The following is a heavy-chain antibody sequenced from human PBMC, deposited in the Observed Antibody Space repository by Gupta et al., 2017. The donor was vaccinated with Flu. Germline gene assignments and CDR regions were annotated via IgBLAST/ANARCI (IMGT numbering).Heavy chain of an antibody. D-gene: IGHD3-10*01. Sequence: GGSISSDGYFWSCIRQPSGMGLEWIGYISNAGNTYYNPSLKSRVTMSVDRSKNQFSLNLSSVTAADTAVYYCARYSYGSQSSVFDYWGQGALVIVSS. V-gene: IGHV4-30-2*01. J-gene: IGHJ4*02. CDR3: ARYSYGSQSSVFDY. CDR2: ISNAGNT. CDR1: GGSISSDGYF.